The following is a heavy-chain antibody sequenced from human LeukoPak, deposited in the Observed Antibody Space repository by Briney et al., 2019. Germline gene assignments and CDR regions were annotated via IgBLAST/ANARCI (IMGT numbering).Heavy chain of an antibody. J-gene: IGHJ4*02. CDR1: GFTFSSYS. V-gene: IGHV3-48*04. D-gene: IGHD6-19*01. Sequence: GGSLRLSCAASGFTFSSYSMNWVRQAPGKGLEWVSYISSSSGTIYYADSVKGRFTISRDNAKNSLFLQMNSLRAEDTAVYYCARAGGGSASYFAYWGQGALVTVSS. CDR2: ISSSSGTI. CDR3: ARAGGGSASYFAY.